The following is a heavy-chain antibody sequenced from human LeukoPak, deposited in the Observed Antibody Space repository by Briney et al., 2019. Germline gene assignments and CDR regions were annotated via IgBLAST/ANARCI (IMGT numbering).Heavy chain of an antibody. V-gene: IGHV4-59*05. J-gene: IGHJ2*01. Sequence: PSETLSLTCTVSGGSLGSYYWSWIRQPPGKGLEWIGSIYYSGSTYYNPSLKSRVTISVDTSKNQFSLKLSSVTAADTAVYYCARHLSGDGWYFDLWGRGTLVTVSS. CDR3: ARHLSGDGWYFDL. D-gene: IGHD7-27*01. CDR2: IYYSGST. CDR1: GGSLGSYY.